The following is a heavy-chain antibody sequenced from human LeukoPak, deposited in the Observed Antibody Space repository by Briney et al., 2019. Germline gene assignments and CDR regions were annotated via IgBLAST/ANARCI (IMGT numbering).Heavy chain of an antibody. J-gene: IGHJ3*02. CDR3: AKDSSVLFAFDI. D-gene: IGHD2-8*01. CDR2: ISWNSGSI. V-gene: IGHV3-9*01. CDR1: GFTFDDYA. Sequence: SLRLSCAASGFTFDDYAMHWVRQAPGKGLEGGSGISWNSGSIGYADSVKGRFTISRDNAKNSLYLQMNSLRAEDTALYYCAKDSSVLFAFDIWGQGTMVTVSS.